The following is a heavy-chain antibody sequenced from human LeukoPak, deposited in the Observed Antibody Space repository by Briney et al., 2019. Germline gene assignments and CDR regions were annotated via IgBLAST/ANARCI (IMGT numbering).Heavy chain of an antibody. V-gene: IGHV3-74*01. Sequence: GRSLRLSCAASGFTLTTYFMHWVRQAPGQGLVWVSRLNSDGSTHYADSVKGRFTISRDSAKNTLYLQMNSLRAEDTAVYYCARSSGWYDHWGQGTLVTVSS. D-gene: IGHD3-22*01. J-gene: IGHJ5*02. CDR2: LNSDGST. CDR3: ARSSGWYDH. CDR1: GFTLTTYF.